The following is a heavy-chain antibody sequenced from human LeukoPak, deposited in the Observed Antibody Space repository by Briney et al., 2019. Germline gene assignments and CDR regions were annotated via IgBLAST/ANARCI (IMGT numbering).Heavy chain of an antibody. D-gene: IGHD5-12*01. J-gene: IGHJ4*02. CDR1: GGTFSSYA. V-gene: IGHV1-69*05. Sequence: SVKVSCKASGGTFSSYAISWVRQAPGQGLEWMGRIIPIFGTANYAQKFQGRVTITTDESTSTAYMELSSLRSEDTAVYYCAKSPYPTGFGYALGPDYWGQGTLVTVSS. CDR2: IIPIFGTA. CDR3: AKSPYPTGFGYALGPDY.